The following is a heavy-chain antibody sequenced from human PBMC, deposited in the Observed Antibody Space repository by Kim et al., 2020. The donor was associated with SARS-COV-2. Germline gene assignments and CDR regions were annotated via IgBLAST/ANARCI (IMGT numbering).Heavy chain of an antibody. CDR1: GFTFSDYY. J-gene: IGHJ4*02. D-gene: IGHD6-19*01. CDR3: ARLKQWLAEPFDY. Sequence: GGSLRLSCAASGFTFSDYYMSWIRQAPGKGLEWVSYISSSGSTIYYADSVKGRFTISRDNAKNSLYLQMNSLRAEDTAVYYCARLKQWLAEPFDYWGQGTLVTVSS. V-gene: IGHV3-11*01. CDR2: ISSSGSTI.